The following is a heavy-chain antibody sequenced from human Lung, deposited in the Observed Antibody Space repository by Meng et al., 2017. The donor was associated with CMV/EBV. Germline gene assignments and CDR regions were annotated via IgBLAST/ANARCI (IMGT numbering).Heavy chain of an antibody. D-gene: IGHD2-8*01. J-gene: IGHJ6*02. V-gene: IGHV3-7*01. Sequence: GEXXKISCAASGFTFSGYWMNWVRQTPGKGLEWVANIKQDGSDKYYADSVKGRFTISRDNAENSLYLQMHSLRAEDTAIYYCARGGPCSNGVCSDYGMDVXGQGXTVTVSS. CDR3: ARGGPCSNGVCSDYGMDV. CDR1: GFTFSGYW. CDR2: IKQDGSDK.